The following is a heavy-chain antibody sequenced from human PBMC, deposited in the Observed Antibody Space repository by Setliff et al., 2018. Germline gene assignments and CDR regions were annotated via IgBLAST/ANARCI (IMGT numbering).Heavy chain of an antibody. V-gene: IGHV4-61*08. Sequence: SETLSLTCTVSGGSISSGDYYWIWIRQPPGKGLEWIGEINHSGSTNYNPSLKSRVTISVDTSKNQFSLKLSSVTAADTALYYCTVYNTGSSKDHYWGQGTPVTVSS. D-gene: IGHD2-8*02. J-gene: IGHJ4*02. CDR1: GGSISSGDYY. CDR3: TVYNTGSSKDHY. CDR2: INHSGST.